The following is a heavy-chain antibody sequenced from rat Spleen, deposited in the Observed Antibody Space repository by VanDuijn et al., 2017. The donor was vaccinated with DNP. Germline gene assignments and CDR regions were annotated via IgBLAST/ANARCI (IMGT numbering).Heavy chain of an antibody. D-gene: IGHD1-4*01. Sequence: EVQLQESGPGLVKPSQSLSLTCSVTGYSITRNYWGWIRKFPGNRMEWIGRISYSGITSYNPSLKSRISITRDTSKNQFFLQLNSVTTEDTATYYCARSGGMDAWGQGTSVTVSP. CDR1: GYSITRNY. J-gene: IGHJ4*01. CDR2: ISYSGIT. V-gene: IGHV3-1*01. CDR3: ARSGGMDA.